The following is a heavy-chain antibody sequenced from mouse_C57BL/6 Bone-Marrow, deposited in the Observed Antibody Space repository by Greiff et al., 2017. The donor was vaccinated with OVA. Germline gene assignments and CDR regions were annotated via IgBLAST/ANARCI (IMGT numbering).Heavy chain of an antibody. Sequence: EVQGVESGGGLVQPGESLKLSCESNEYEFPSHDMSWVRKTPEKRLELVAAINSDGGSTYYPDTMERRFIISRDNTKKTLYLQMSSLRSEDTALYYCARQGYYGSSYWYFDVWGTGTTVTVSS. CDR1: EYEFPSHD. CDR3: ARQGYYGSSYWYFDV. CDR2: INSDGGST. D-gene: IGHD1-1*01. V-gene: IGHV5-2*01. J-gene: IGHJ1*03.